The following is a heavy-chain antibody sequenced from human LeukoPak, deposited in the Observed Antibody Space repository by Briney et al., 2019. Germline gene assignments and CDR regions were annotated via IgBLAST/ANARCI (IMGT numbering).Heavy chain of an antibody. CDR1: GFTFSTYG. CDR3: ARDSSSSDAFDI. V-gene: IGHV3-21*01. CDR2: ISSSSSYI. J-gene: IGHJ3*02. Sequence: PGGSLRLSCAASGFTFSTYGVYWVRQAPGKGLEWVSSISSSSSYIYYADSVKGRFTISRDNAKNSLYLQMNSLRAEDTAVYYCARDSSSSDAFDIWGQGTMVTVSS. D-gene: IGHD6-6*01.